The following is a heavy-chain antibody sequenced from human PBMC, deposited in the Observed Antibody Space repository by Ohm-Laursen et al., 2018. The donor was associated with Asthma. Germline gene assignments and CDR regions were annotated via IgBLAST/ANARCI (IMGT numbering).Heavy chain of an antibody. CDR2: ISSSSSNI. J-gene: IGHJ4*02. V-gene: IGHV3-48*02. CDR3: ARDRGGDRSFDY. Sequence: SLRLSCAASGFTFSSYIMNWVRQAPGKGLEWVSYISSSSSNIYYADSVKGRFTISRDNAKNSLYLQMSSLRDEDTAVYYCARDRGGDRSFDYWGQGTLVTVSS. D-gene: IGHD2-21*02. CDR1: GFTFSSYI.